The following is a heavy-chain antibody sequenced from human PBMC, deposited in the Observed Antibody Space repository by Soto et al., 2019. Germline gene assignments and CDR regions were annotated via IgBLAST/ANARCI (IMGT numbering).Heavy chain of an antibody. J-gene: IGHJ4*02. D-gene: IGHD3-22*01. CDR2: IKSDGSGT. Sequence: SLRLSCAASGFTFSSYWMHWVRQAPGKGLVWVSRIKSDGSGTSYADSVKGRLTISRDNARNTLYLQMNSLRAEDTAVYFCARDHYSDYYYPAYWGQGTQVTVSS. CDR1: GFTFSSYW. V-gene: IGHV3-74*01. CDR3: ARDHYSDYYYPAY.